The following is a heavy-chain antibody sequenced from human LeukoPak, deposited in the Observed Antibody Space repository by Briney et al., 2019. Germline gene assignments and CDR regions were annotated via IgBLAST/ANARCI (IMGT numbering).Heavy chain of an antibody. CDR2: ISSSSSYI. CDR1: GFTFSSYS. Sequence: PGGPLRLSCAASGFTFSSYSMNWVRQAPGKGLEWVSSISSSSSYIYYADSVKGRFTISRDNAKNSLYLQMNSLRAEDTAVYYCARDLQSEIAAAGTEGYAFDIWGQGTMVTVSS. J-gene: IGHJ3*02. D-gene: IGHD6-13*01. V-gene: IGHV3-21*01. CDR3: ARDLQSEIAAAGTEGYAFDI.